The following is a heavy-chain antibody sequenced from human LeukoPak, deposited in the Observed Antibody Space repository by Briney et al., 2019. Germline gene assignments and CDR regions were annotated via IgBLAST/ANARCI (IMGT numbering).Heavy chain of an antibody. J-gene: IGHJ6*02. D-gene: IGHD5-18*01. V-gene: IGHV3-30*18. CDR2: ISYDGSNK. CDR3: AKDLDTAMTRYYYYGMDG. Sequence: PGRSLRLSCAASGFTFSSYGMHWVRQAPGKGLEWVAVISYDGSNKYYADSVKGRFTISRDNSKNTLYLQMNSLRAEDTAVYYCAKDLDTAMTRYYYYGMDGWGQGATVTVSS. CDR1: GFTFSSYG.